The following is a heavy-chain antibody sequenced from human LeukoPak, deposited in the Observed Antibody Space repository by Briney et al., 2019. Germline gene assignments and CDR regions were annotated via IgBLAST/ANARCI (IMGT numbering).Heavy chain of an antibody. CDR3: AKALQELVPRYFDY. J-gene: IGHJ4*02. CDR1: GFTFRSYA. V-gene: IGHV3-23*01. Sequence: PGGSLRLSCAASGFTFRSYAMSWVRQAPGKGLEWVSATSGSGGITYYADSVKDRFTISRDNSKNTLYLQMNSLRAEDTAVYYCAKALQELVPRYFDYWGRGTLVTVSS. CDR2: TSGSGGIT. D-gene: IGHD6-13*01.